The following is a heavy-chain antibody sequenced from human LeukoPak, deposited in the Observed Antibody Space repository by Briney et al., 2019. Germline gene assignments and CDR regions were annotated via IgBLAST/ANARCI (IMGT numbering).Heavy chain of an antibody. Sequence: ASVKVSCKASGYTFTGYYMHWVRQAPGQGLEWMGWINPNGGGTNYAQKFQGWVTMTRDTSISTAYMELSRLRSDDTAVYYCARDGGYSGYDSFDYWGQGTLVTVSS. CDR1: GYTFTGYY. J-gene: IGHJ4*02. V-gene: IGHV1-2*04. D-gene: IGHD5-12*01. CDR3: ARDGGYSGYDSFDY. CDR2: INPNGGGT.